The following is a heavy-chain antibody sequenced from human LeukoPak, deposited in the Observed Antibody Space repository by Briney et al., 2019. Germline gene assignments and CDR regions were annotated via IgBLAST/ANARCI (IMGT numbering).Heavy chain of an antibody. CDR1: GCTFTSYY. J-gene: IGHJ6*02. CDR3: ARVFDPDTAMGLDYYYYGMDV. CDR2: INPSGGST. Sequence: ASVKVSCKASGCTFTSYYMRWVRLAPGQGLEWMGIINPSGGSTSYAQKFQGRVTMTRDTSTSTVYMELSSLRSEDTAVYYCARVFDPDTAMGLDYYYYGMDVWGQGTMVTVSS. D-gene: IGHD5-18*01. V-gene: IGHV1-46*01.